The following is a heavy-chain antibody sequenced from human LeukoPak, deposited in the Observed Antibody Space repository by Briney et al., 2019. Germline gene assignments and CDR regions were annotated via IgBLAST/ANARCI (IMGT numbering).Heavy chain of an antibody. D-gene: IGHD4-23*01. CDR1: GFTFDDYA. J-gene: IGHJ3*02. CDR2: ISWNSGSI. Sequence: GGSLRLSCAASGFTFDDYAMHWVRQAPGKGLEWVSGISWNSGSIGYADSVKGRFTISRDNAKNSLYLQMNSLRAEDMALYYCAKGMSGRGSNSFDAFDIWGQGTMVTVSS. CDR3: AKGMSGRGSNSFDAFDI. V-gene: IGHV3-9*03.